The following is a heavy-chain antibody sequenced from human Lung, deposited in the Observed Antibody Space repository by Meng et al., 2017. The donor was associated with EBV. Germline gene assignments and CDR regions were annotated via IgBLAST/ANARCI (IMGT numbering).Heavy chain of an antibody. CDR1: GYTFTNYG. Sequence: QGQVVQLGGEVKKPGASVKVPCKASGYTFTNYGITWVRQAPGQGLEWMGWINAYNGDTNYAQTLQGRVTMTTDTSTSTAYMELRSLRSDDTAVYYCARVEVGITSGDYWGQGTLVTVSS. CDR2: INAYNGDT. V-gene: IGHV1-18*01. D-gene: IGHD1-26*01. CDR3: ARVEVGITSGDY. J-gene: IGHJ4*02.